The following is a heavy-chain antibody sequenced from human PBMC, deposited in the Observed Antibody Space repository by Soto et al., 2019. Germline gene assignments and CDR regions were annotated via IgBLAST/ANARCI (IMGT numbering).Heavy chain of an antibody. CDR3: ARGVAGTCFDL. V-gene: IGHV6-1*01. CDR1: GDSVSSNTAA. D-gene: IGHD6-19*01. J-gene: IGHJ5*02. Sequence: PSPTISLTCAISGDSVSSNTAAWNWIRSSPSRGLEWLGRTYYRSNWRHDYAVSVKSRITVNPDTSKNHFSLQLNSVTPDDTAVYYFARGVAGTCFDLSGQGTLVTVSS. CDR2: TYYRSNWRH.